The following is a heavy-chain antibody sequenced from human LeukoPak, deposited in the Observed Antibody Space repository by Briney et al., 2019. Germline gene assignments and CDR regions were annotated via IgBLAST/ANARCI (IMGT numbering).Heavy chain of an antibody. D-gene: IGHD3-3*01. CDR1: GFTISSYW. J-gene: IGHJ4*02. CDR3: ARAFEYYDFWSGYYPSYYFDY. CDR2: IKQDGSEK. Sequence: GGSLRLSCAASGFTISSYWMSWVRQAPGKGLEWVANIKQDGSEKYYVDSVKGRFTISRDNAKNSLYLQMNSLRAEDTAVYYCARAFEYYDFWSGYYPSYYFDYWGQGTLVTVSS. V-gene: IGHV3-7*01.